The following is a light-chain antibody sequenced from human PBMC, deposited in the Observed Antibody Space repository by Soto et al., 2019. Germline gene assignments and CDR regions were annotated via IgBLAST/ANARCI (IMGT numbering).Light chain of an antibody. CDR3: DHASCS. J-gene: IGKJ3*01. CDR1: QSVSRK. CDR2: DAS. Sequence: VLTQSTNTLSLSPGERATLSCRASQSVSRKLAWYQQKPGQAPRLLIYDASNRATGIPARFSGSGSGTDFTLTISSLEPEDFAMGKSDHASCSFGPGTKVDVK. V-gene: IGKV3-11*01.